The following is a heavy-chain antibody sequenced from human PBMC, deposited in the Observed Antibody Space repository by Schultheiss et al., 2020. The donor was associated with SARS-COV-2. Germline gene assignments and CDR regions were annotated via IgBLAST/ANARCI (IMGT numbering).Heavy chain of an antibody. Sequence: GGSLRLSCTASGFTFGDYAVNWVRQAPGKGLEWVSVIYSGGSTYYADSVKGRFTISRDNSKNTLYLQMNSLRAEDTAVYYCARWGYFSSSPFDYWGQGTLVTVSS. CDR1: GFTFGDYA. J-gene: IGHJ4*02. D-gene: IGHD6-6*01. CDR2: IYSGGST. CDR3: ARWGYFSSSPFDY. V-gene: IGHV3-66*01.